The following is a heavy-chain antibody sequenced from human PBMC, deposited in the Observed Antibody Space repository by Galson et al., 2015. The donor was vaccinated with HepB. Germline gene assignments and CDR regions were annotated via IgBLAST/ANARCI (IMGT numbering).Heavy chain of an antibody. Sequence: LRLSCAASGFTVSSNEMSWVRQAPGKGLEWVSIIYSGTSTYYADSVRGRFTISRHNFKNTLYLQMNSLRAEDTAAYYCARGPRYYYDSSGPGYFDYWGQGTLVTVSS. J-gene: IGHJ4*02. CDR2: IYSGTST. V-gene: IGHV3-53*04. D-gene: IGHD3-22*01. CDR1: GFTVSSNE. CDR3: ARGPRYYYDSSGPGYFDY.